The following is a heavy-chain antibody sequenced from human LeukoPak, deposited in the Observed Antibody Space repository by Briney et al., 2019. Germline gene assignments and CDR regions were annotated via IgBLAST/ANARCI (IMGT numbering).Heavy chain of an antibody. CDR3: AREATLTAINY. CDR2: TYHSGST. V-gene: IGHV4-38-2*02. D-gene: IGHD2-21*02. Sequence: SETLSLTCTVSGYSLSSGYYWGWIRQPPGKGLEWIGSTYHSGSTYYNPSLKSRVTISVDTSKNQSSLKLGSVTAADTAVYYCAREATLTAINYWGQGTLVTVSS. J-gene: IGHJ4*02. CDR1: GYSLSSGYY.